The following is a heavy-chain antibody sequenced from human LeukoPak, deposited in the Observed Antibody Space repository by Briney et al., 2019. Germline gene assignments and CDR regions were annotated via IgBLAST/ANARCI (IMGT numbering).Heavy chain of an antibody. V-gene: IGHV3-74*03. D-gene: IGHD3-10*01. CDR1: GFTFSNCW. CDR2: INRDGSTT. Sequence: PGGSLRLSCAASGFTFSNCWVHWVRPALGEGLVWVSRINRDGSTTKYADSVKGRFTVSRDNAKNTLNLQMNSLRAEDTAVYYCARDKKSGESSEIDYWGQGTLVSVSS. CDR3: ARDKKSGESSEIDY. J-gene: IGHJ4*02.